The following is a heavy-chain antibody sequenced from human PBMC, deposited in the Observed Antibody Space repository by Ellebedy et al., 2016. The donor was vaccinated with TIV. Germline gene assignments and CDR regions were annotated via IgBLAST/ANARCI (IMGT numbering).Heavy chain of an antibody. V-gene: IGHV4-31*03. J-gene: IGHJ4*02. Sequence: LRLXXTVSGGSISSGGYYWSWIRQHPGKGLEWIGYIYYSGSTYYNPSLKSRVTISVDTSKNQFSLKLSSVTAADTAVYYCARVEGDYIWGSYRLDYWGQGTLVTVAS. CDR2: IYYSGST. CDR1: GGSISSGGYY. D-gene: IGHD3-16*02. CDR3: ARVEGDYIWGSYRLDY.